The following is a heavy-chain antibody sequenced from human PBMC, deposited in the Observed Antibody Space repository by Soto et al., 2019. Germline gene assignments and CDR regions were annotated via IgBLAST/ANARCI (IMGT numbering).Heavy chain of an antibody. Sequence: QVQLVESGGGGVQPGRSLRLSCAASGFPFSSYAMHWVRQAPGKGLEWVAVVSYDGTNKYSADSVKGRFIISRDNSKNTLYLQMNSLRAEDTAVYYCAKDIGGLPYGMDVWGQGTTVTVSS. CDR3: AKDIGGLPYGMDV. CDR2: VSYDGTNK. V-gene: IGHV3-30*18. J-gene: IGHJ6*02. D-gene: IGHD3-10*01. CDR1: GFPFSSYA.